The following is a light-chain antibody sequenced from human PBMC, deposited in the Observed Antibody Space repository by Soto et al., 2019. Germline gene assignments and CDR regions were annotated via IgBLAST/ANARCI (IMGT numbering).Light chain of an antibody. CDR1: QSVGGD. CDR3: QQYNNWPLT. J-gene: IGKJ4*01. V-gene: IGKV3-15*01. CDR2: GAS. Sequence: EVLMTQSPATLSLSPGERATLSCRASQSVGGDLAWYQQKPGQAPRLLIYGASTRATGIPARFSGSGSATEFTLTISSLQSEDFAVYYCQQYNNWPLTFGGGTKVDIK.